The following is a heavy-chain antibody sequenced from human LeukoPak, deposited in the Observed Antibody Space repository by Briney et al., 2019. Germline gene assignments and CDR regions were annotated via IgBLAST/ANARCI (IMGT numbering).Heavy chain of an antibody. CDR3: ARPSNSGYDF. CDR2: IYPSDSGT. Sequence: GESLKISCKASGYSFSNYWIGWVRQMPGKGLEWMGIIYPSDSGTRYSPSFQGQVTISADKSISTAYLQWSSLKASDTAMYYCARPSNSGYDFWGQGALVTVSS. V-gene: IGHV5-51*01. D-gene: IGHD5-12*01. CDR1: GYSFSNYW. J-gene: IGHJ4*02.